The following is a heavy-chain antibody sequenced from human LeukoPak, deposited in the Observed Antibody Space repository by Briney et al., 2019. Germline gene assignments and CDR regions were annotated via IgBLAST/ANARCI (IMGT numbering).Heavy chain of an antibody. D-gene: IGHD4-23*01. CDR2: TDSNGGRT. CDR1: GFTFSTCP. CDR3: ARGLYGGYGMDV. J-gene: IGHJ6*02. Sequence: TGGSLRLSCVAFGFTFSTCPMHWVRQAPGKGLELVSSTDSNGGRTYYADSMKGRFTMSRDNSKNTVYLQMDSLRVEDMAVYYCARGLYGGYGMDVWGQGTTVTVSS. V-gene: IGHV3-64*02.